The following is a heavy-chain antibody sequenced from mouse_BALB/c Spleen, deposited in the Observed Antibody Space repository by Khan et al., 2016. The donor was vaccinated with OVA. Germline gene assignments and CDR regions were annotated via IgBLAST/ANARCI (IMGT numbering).Heavy chain of an antibody. Sequence: VQLQQSGTVLARPGSSVKMSCKASGSIFTNYYMHWVKQRPGQGLEWIGGIFPGNSDTSYNQNFKGKAKLTAVTSASTAYMELSGLTSEDSAVYYGSRAGFGAFAYWGQGTLVTVSA. D-gene: IGHD3-1*01. V-gene: IGHV1-5*01. CDR3: SRAGFGAFAY. CDR1: GSIFTNYY. J-gene: IGHJ3*01. CDR2: IFPGNSDT.